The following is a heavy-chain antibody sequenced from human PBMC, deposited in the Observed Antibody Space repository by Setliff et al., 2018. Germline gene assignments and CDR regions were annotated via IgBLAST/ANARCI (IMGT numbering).Heavy chain of an antibody. V-gene: IGHV3-21*01. J-gene: IGHJ6*03. Sequence: GGSLRLSCAASEFIFRSYIVSWVRQPPGKGLEWVSSISSSSSYIYYADSVKGRFTISRDDAKNSLYLQMNSLRAEDTAVYYCAREGKEGFGELPDYYYYYMDVWGKGTTVTVSS. CDR3: AREGKEGFGELPDYYYYYMDV. D-gene: IGHD3-10*01. CDR2: ISSSSSYI. CDR1: EFIFRSYI.